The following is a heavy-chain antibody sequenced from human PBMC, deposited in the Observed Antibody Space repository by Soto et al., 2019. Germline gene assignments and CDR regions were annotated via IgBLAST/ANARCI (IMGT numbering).Heavy chain of an antibody. CDR2: IDPSDSYT. V-gene: IGHV5-10-1*01. J-gene: IGHJ6*02. Sequence: GGSLKISCKGSWYSLTSYWISWGRPKPRKGLEWMGRIDPSDSYTNYSPSFQGHVTISADKSISTAYLQWSSLKASDTAMYYCARHLAAAGKYYYDMDVWGQGTTVTVSS. CDR1: WYSLTSYW. D-gene: IGHD6-13*01. CDR3: ARHLAAAGKYYYDMDV.